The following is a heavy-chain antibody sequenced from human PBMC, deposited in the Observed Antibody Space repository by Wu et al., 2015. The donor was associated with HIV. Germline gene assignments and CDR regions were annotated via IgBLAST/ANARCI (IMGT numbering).Heavy chain of an antibody. CDR1: GYTFTSYG. J-gene: IGHJ5*02. CDR3: ARDRGEMENTAGLDALMDNWFDP. D-gene: IGHD5-18*01. V-gene: IGHV1-18*01. CDR2: ISAYNGNT. Sequence: QVQLVQSGAEVKKPGASVKVSCKASGYTFTSYGISWVRLAPGQGLEWMGWISAYNGNTNYAQKLQGRVTMTTDTSTSTAYMELRSLRSDDTTVYYCARDRGEMENTAGLDALMDNWFDPGAREPWSPSP.